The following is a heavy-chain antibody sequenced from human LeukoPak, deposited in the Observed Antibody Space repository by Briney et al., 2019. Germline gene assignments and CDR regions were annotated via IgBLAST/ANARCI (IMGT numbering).Heavy chain of an antibody. CDR2: IRYDGSNK. D-gene: IGHD2-2*01. Sequence: GGSLRLSCAASGFTFSSYGMHWVRQAPGKGLEWVAFIRYDGSNKYYADSVKGRFTISRDNSKNTLYMQLNTLRAEDTAMYYCAREYVVASTSRTDYWGQGTLVTVSS. CDR3: AREYVVASTSRTDY. J-gene: IGHJ4*02. V-gene: IGHV3-30*02. CDR1: GFTFSSYG.